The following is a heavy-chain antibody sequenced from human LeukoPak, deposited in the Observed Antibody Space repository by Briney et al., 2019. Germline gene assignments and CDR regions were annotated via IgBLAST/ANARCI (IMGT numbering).Heavy chain of an antibody. CDR1: GFTLTSYV. Sequence: GGSLRLSCVASGFTLTSYVMNWVRQTPGKGLEWVSSIRGSGDSTFYADSVKGRFSISRDNSTNTLYLQVNGLRTEDTAVYYCAKDRLLNCRGDCYIFDYWGQGTVVTVSS. V-gene: IGHV3-23*01. D-gene: IGHD2-21*02. J-gene: IGHJ4*02. CDR3: AKDRLLNCRGDCYIFDY. CDR2: IRGSGDST.